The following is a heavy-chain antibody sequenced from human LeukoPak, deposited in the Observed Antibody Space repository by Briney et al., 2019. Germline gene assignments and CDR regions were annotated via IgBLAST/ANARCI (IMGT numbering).Heavy chain of an antibody. J-gene: IGHJ5*02. Sequence: GGSLRLSCAASGFTFSSYAMHWVRQAPGKGLEWVAVISYDGSNKYYADSVKGRFTISRDNSKNTLYLQMNSLGAEDTAVYYCARGAAGVLGYCSSTSCYNWFDPWGQGTLVTVSS. CDR3: ARGAAGVLGYCSSTSCYNWFDP. V-gene: IGHV3-30-3*01. D-gene: IGHD2-2*01. CDR2: ISYDGSNK. CDR1: GFTFSSYA.